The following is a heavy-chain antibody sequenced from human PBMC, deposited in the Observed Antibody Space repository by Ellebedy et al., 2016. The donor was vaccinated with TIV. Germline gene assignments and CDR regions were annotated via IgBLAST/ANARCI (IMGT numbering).Heavy chain of an antibody. J-gene: IGHJ4*02. CDR3: ARDRDVTSRGILDY. D-gene: IGHD5-24*01. CDR2: IYYSGST. Sequence: MPSETLSLTCTVSGGSISSSSYYWGWIRQPPGKGLEWIGSIYYSGSTYYNPSLKSRVSMSVDKSKNQFSLNLSSVTAADTAIYYCARDRDVTSRGILDYWGQGILVTVSS. V-gene: IGHV4-39*07. CDR1: GGSISSSSYY.